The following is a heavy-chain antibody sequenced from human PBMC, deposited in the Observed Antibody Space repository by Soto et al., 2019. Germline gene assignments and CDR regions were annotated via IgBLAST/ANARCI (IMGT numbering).Heavy chain of an antibody. D-gene: IGHD4-4*01. CDR1: GFTFSSYA. CDR3: ARGHTNSNSNYLIGPDYYYGMDV. CDR2: ISSNGGST. V-gene: IGHV3-64*01. Sequence: GGSLRLSCAASGFTFSSYAMHWVRQAPGKGLEYVSAISSNGGSTYYANSVKGRFTISRDNSKNTLYLQMGSRRAEDMAMYCYARGHTNSNSNYLIGPDYYYGMDVWGQGTTVTVSS. J-gene: IGHJ6*02.